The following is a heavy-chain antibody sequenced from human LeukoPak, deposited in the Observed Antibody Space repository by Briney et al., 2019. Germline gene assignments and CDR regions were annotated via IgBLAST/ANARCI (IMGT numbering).Heavy chain of an antibody. CDR3: ARWGSLTGDPIDY. J-gene: IGHJ4*02. CDR2: IYSGDSDT. CDR1: GFSFTSYW. D-gene: IGHD7-27*01. V-gene: IGHV5-51*01. Sequence: GESLKISCKGSGFSFTSYWIGCVRQMPGKGLEWVGIIYSGDSDTRYSPSFQGQVTISADKSISTAYLQWSSLKASDTAMYYCARWGSLTGDPIDYWGQGTLVTVSS.